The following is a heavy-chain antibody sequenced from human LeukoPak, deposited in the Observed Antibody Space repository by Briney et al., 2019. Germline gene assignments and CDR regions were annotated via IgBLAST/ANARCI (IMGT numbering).Heavy chain of an antibody. V-gene: IGHV4-34*01. J-gene: IGHJ5*02. CDR1: GGSFSGYY. Sequence: SETLSLTCAVYGGSFSGYYWSWIRQPPGKGLEWIGKINHSGSTNYNPSLKSRVTISVDTSKNQFSLKLSSVTAADTAVYYCARGRGYCSSTSCSNWFDPWGQGALVTVSS. D-gene: IGHD2-2*01. CDR2: INHSGST. CDR3: ARGRGYCSSTSCSNWFDP.